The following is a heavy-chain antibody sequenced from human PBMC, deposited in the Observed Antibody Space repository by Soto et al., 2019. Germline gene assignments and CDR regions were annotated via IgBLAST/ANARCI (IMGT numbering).Heavy chain of an antibody. CDR2: ISAYNGNT. Sequence: ASVKVSCKASGYTFTSYGISWVRQAPGQGLEWMGWISAYNGNTNYAQKLQGRVTMTTDTSTSTAYMELRSLRSDDTAVYYCARSPDFWSGDSCYPNTGEYSQHWGQGTLVTVSS. CDR3: ARSPDFWSGDSCYPNTGEYSQH. J-gene: IGHJ1*01. D-gene: IGHD2-15*01. V-gene: IGHV1-18*01. CDR1: GYTFTSYG.